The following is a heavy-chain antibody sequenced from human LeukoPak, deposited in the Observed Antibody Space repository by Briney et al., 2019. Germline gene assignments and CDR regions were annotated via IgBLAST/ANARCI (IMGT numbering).Heavy chain of an antibody. D-gene: IGHD3-22*01. Sequence: GESLKISCKGTGYSFTNYWIGWVRQMPGKGLEWMGIIYPGDSDTRYSPSFQGQVTISADKSISTAYLQWSSLKASDTAMYYCARLRRDYYDSSGTVGYYYGMDVWGQGTTVTVSS. CDR2: IYPGDSDT. V-gene: IGHV5-51*01. CDR1: GYSFTNYW. J-gene: IGHJ6*02. CDR3: ARLRRDYYDSSGTVGYYYGMDV.